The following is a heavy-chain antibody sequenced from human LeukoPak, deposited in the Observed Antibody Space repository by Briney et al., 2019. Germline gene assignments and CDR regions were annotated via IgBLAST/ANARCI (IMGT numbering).Heavy chain of an antibody. CDR2: INHSGST. D-gene: IGHD2-15*01. Sequence: PSETLSLTCAVYGGSFSGYYWSWIRQPPGKGLEWIGEINHSGSTNYNPSLKSRVTISVDTSKNQFSLKLSSVTAADTAVYYCARAYCSGGSCHTAYWGQGTLVTVSS. CDR3: ARAYCSGGSCHTAY. V-gene: IGHV4-34*01. J-gene: IGHJ4*02. CDR1: GGSFSGYY.